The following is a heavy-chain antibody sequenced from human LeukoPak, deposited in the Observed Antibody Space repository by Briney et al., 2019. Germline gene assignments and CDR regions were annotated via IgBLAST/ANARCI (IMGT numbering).Heavy chain of an antibody. V-gene: IGHV1-8*01. Sequence: ASVKVSCKASGYTFTTYDINWVRQATGQGLEWMGWMNPNSGNTGYAQKFQGRVTMTRNTSISTAYMELSSLRSEDTAVYYCARGPNKSDGGNSASAWFDPWGQGTLVTVSS. CDR2: MNPNSGNT. CDR3: ARGPNKSDGGNSASAWFDP. D-gene: IGHD4-23*01. CDR1: GYTFTTYD. J-gene: IGHJ5*02.